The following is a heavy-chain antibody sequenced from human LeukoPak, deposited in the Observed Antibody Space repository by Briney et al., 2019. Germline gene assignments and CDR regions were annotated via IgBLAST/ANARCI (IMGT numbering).Heavy chain of an antibody. CDR3: ARVPYYYGSGSYYNVWSGTNYYYYYYMDV. Sequence: APVKVSCKASSYTFTRYGISWVRQAPGQGLEWMGWISGYNGNTNYAQKFQGRVSMTADTSTSTAYMELRSLRSDDTAVYYCARVPYYYGSGSYYNVWSGTNYYYYYYMDVWGKGTTVTVSS. V-gene: IGHV1-18*01. CDR2: ISGYNGNT. J-gene: IGHJ6*03. D-gene: IGHD3-10*01. CDR1: SYTFTRYG.